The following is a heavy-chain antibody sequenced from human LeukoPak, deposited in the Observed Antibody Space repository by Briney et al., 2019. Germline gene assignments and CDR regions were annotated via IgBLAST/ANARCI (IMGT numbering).Heavy chain of an antibody. D-gene: IGHD3-9*01. CDR1: GYSFTTYW. CDR2: IYPGDSDT. V-gene: IGHV5-51*01. Sequence: GESLKISCKGSGYSFTTYWIGWVRQVPGKGLEWMGIIYPGDSDTRYSPSFQGQVTISADKSISTAYLQWSSLKASDTAMYYCARGRELRYLFGEVGYWGQGTLVTVSS. J-gene: IGHJ4*02. CDR3: ARGRELRYLFGEVGY.